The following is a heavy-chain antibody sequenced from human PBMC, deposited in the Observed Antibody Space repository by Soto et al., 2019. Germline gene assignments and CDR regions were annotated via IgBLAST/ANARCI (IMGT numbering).Heavy chain of an antibody. V-gene: IGHV6-1*01. CDR1: GDSVSSNSAA. D-gene: IGHD6-19*01. Sequence: PSPTLSLTCAISGDSVSSNSAAWNWIRQSPSRGLEWLGRTYYRSKWYNDYAVSVKSRITINPDTSKNQFSLQLNSVTPEDTAVYYCTRTHWYSSGWYFSLSWFDPWGQATLVTVS. CDR2: TYYRSKWYN. J-gene: IGHJ5*02. CDR3: TRTHWYSSGWYFSLSWFDP.